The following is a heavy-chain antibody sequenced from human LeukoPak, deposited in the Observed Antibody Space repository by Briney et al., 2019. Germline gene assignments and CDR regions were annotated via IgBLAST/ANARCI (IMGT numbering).Heavy chain of an antibody. CDR1: GYTFTGYY. V-gene: IGHV1-2*02. Sequence: ASVKVSCKASGYTFTGYYMHWVRQAPGQGLEWMGWINPNSGGTNYAQKFQGRVTMTRDTSISTAYMELSRLRSDDTAVYYCARAGPYCSGGSCQDAFDIWGQGTMVTVSS. CDR3: ARAGPYCSGGSCQDAFDI. D-gene: IGHD2-15*01. CDR2: INPNSGGT. J-gene: IGHJ3*02.